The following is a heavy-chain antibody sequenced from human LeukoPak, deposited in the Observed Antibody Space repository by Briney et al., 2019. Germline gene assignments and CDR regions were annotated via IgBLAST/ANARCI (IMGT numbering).Heavy chain of an antibody. CDR3: AKDRAELLWFGEPSPFDY. D-gene: IGHD3-10*01. CDR1: GFTFSSYA. CDR2: ISYDGSNK. J-gene: IGHJ4*02. Sequence: GRSLRLSCAASGFTFSSYAMHWVRQAPGKGLEWVAVISYDGSNKYYADSVKGRFTISRDNSKNTLYLQMNSLRAEDTAVYYCAKDRAELLWFGEPSPFDYWGQGTLVTVSS. V-gene: IGHV3-30*04.